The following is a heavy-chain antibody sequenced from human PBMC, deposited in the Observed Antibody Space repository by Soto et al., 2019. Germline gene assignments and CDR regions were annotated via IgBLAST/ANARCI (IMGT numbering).Heavy chain of an antibody. J-gene: IGHJ6*03. V-gene: IGHV1-3*01. CDR3: ARLDYLYYYMDV. CDR2: INAGNGNT. Sequence: QVQLVQSGAEVKKPGASVKVSCKASGYTFTSYAMHWVRQAPGQRLEWMGWINAGNGNTKYSQKFQGRVTITRDTYASTAYMELSSLRSEDTAVYYCARLDYLYYYMDVWGKGTTVTVSS. CDR1: GYTFTSYA.